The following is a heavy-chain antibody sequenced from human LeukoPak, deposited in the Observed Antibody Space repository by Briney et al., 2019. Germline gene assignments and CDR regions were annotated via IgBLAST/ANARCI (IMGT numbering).Heavy chain of an antibody. CDR1: GFTLSSYW. J-gene: IGHJ4*02. D-gene: IGHD6-6*01. CDR3: AKAARAYYFDY. CDR2: ISSSSSYI. V-gene: IGHV3-21*01. Sequence: GGSLRLSCAASGFTLSSYWMDWVCQAPGKGLVWVSSISSSSSYIYYADSVKGRFTISRDNSKNTLYLQMNSLRAEDTAVYYCAKAARAYYFDYWGQGTLVTVSS.